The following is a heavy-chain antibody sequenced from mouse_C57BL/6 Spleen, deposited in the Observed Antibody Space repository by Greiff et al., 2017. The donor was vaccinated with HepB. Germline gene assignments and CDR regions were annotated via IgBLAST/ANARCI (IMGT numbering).Heavy chain of an antibody. CDR3: ARRDSNYFYFDY. CDR1: GFTFSDYG. D-gene: IGHD2-5*01. CDR2: ISSGSSNI. J-gene: IGHJ2*01. V-gene: IGHV5-17*01. Sequence: EVQRMESGGGLVKPGGSLKLSCAASGFTFSDYGMHWVRQAPEKGLEWVAYISSGSSNIYYADTVKGRFTISRDNAKNTLFLQLTSLRSEDTAMYYCARRDSNYFYFDYWGQGTTLTVSS.